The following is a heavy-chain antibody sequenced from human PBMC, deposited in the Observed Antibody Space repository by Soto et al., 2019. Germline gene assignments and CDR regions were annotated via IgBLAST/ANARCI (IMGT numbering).Heavy chain of an antibody. V-gene: IGHV4-39*01. Sequence: PSETLSLTCTVSGGSISSSGYYWGWIRQPPGKGLEWIGSIYYSGSTYYNPSLKSRVTISVDTSKNQLSLKLSSVTAADTAVYYCASLGNHYYDSSGYRDYFDYWGQGTLVTVSS. CDR3: ASLGNHYYDSSGYRDYFDY. D-gene: IGHD3-22*01. CDR2: IYYSGST. CDR1: GGSISSSGYY. J-gene: IGHJ4*02.